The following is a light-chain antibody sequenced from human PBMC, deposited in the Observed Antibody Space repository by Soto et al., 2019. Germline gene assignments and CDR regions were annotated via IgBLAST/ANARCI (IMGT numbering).Light chain of an antibody. CDR1: QSINSW. CDR3: QQASGFPLT. Sequence: DIQMTQSPSSVSASVGDRVTISCRASQSINSWLAWYQQKPRKAPKLLIYTASNLESGVPSRFSGSGSETDFTLTISSLQPDDFATYYCQQASGFPLTFGGGTRVDVK. J-gene: IGKJ4*02. CDR2: TAS. V-gene: IGKV1D-12*01.